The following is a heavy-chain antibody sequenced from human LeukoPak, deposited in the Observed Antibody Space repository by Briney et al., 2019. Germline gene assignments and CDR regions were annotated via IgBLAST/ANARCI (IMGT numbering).Heavy chain of an antibody. CDR1: GDSITSGSYY. CDR2: IFISGGT. Sequence: SETLSLTCTVSGDSITSGSYYWSWIRQPAGKGLEWIGRIFISGGTNYNPSLRSRVTMSLDTSKNQFSLKLYSVTAADTAVYYCARVGSGGMNWFDPWGQGTLVTVSS. CDR3: ARVGSGGMNWFDP. D-gene: IGHD2-15*01. J-gene: IGHJ5*02. V-gene: IGHV4-61*02.